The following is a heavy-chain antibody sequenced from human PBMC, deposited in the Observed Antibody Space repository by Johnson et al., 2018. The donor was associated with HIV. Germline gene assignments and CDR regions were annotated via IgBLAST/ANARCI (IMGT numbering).Heavy chain of an antibody. V-gene: IGHV3-66*02. CDR3: AKPPSMGADAFDI. CDR2: IYSGGST. J-gene: IGHJ3*02. CDR1: GFTVSSNY. D-gene: IGHD3-16*01. Sequence: VQLVESGGGLVQPGGSLRLSCAASGFTVSSNYMSWVRQAPGKGLEWVSVIYSGGSTYYADSVKGRFTISRDNSKNTLYLQMNSLRAEDTALYYCAKPPSMGADAFDIWGQGTRVTVSS.